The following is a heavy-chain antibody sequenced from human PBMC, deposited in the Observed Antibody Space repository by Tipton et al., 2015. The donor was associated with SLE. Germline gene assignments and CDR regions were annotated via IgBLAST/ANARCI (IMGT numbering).Heavy chain of an antibody. V-gene: IGHV3-33*01. CDR1: GFTFSSYG. CDR2: IWYDGSNK. D-gene: IGHD6-19*01. J-gene: IGHJ4*02. Sequence: SLRLSCAASGFTFSSYGMHWVRQAPGKGLEWVAVIWYDGSNKYYADSVKGRFTISRDNSKNTLYLHMNSLRDEDRALYYCARAGSSGSVDYWGQGTLVTVSS. CDR3: ARAGSSGSVDY.